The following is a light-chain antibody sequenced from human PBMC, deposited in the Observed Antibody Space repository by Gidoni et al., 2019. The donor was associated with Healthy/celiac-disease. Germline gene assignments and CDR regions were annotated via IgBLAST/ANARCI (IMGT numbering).Light chain of an antibody. CDR1: ALPKQY. CDR2: KDS. Sequence: YELTQPPSVSVSPGQTARNTCSGDALPKQYAYWYQQKPGQAPVLVIYKDSERPSGIPERFSGSSSGTTVTLTISGVQAEDEADYYCQSADSSGMVFGGGTKLTVL. J-gene: IGLJ2*01. CDR3: QSADSSGMV. V-gene: IGLV3-25*03.